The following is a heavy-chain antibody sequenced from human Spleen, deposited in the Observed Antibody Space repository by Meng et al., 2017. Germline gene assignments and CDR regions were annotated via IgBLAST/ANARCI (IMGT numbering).Heavy chain of an antibody. CDR2: INPNSGGT. J-gene: IGHJ4*02. V-gene: IGHV1-2*06. CDR1: GYTFTGYY. Sequence: ASVKVSCKASGYTFTGYYMHWVRQAPGQGLEWMGRINPNSGGTNYAQKFQGRVTMTRDTSISTAYMELSRLRSDDTAVYYCARDVGYGEYYFDYWGQGTLVTVSS. D-gene: IGHD4-17*01. CDR3: ARDVGYGEYYFDY.